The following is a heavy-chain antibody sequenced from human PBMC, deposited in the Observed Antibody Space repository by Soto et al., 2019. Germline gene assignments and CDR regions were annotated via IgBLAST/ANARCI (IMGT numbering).Heavy chain of an antibody. CDR2: ISSSSSYI. CDR1: GFIFSSYS. D-gene: IGHD4-4*01. CDR3: ARYDYSNLDY. V-gene: IGHV3-21*01. J-gene: IGHJ4*02. Sequence: EVQLVESGGGLVKPGGSQRLSCAASGFIFSSYSMNWVRQAPGKGLEWVSSISSSSSYIYYADSVKGRFTISRDNAKNSLYLQMNSLRAEDTAVYYCARYDYSNLDYWGQGTLVTVSS.